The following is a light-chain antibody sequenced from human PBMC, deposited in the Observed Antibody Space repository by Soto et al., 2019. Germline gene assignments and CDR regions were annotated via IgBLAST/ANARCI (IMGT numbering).Light chain of an antibody. CDR1: SSNIGTNA. J-gene: IGLJ1*01. CDR2: NNN. V-gene: IGLV1-44*01. CDR3: ATWDDSLNVLYV. Sequence: QSVLTQPPSASGPPGQTVTISCSRSSSNIGTNAVNWYQQLPGTAPKLLIYNNNQRPSGVPDRFSGSKSGTSASLAISGLRSEDDAHYYCATWDDSLNVLYVFGTGTKVTVL.